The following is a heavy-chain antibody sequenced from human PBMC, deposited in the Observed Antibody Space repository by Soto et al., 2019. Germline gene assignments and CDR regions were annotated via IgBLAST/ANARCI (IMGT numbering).Heavy chain of an antibody. CDR3: ARDRDEILTGYHDY. CDR1: GFTFGTYA. Sequence: EVQLLESGGGLVQPGGSLRLSCAASGFTFGTYAMSWVRLAPGKGLEWVSGISGSGGSTFFADSVKGRFTISRDNSKNTLYLQMNSLRGEDTAVYYCARDRDEILTGYHDYWGQGTEVTVST. V-gene: IGHV3-23*01. CDR2: ISGSGGST. J-gene: IGHJ4*02. D-gene: IGHD3-9*01.